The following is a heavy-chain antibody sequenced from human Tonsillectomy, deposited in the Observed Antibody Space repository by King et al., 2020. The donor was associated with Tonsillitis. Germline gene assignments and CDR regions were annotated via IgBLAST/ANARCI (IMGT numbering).Heavy chain of an antibody. V-gene: IGHV1-2*02. CDR1: RYTLTDYY. D-gene: IGHD6-13*01. CDR3: ARDPSRGAATADDAFDI. J-gene: IGHJ3*02. CDR2: INAKSGGT. Sequence: VQLVESGAEVKKPGASVKVSCKASRYTLTDYYMHWVRQAPGQGLEWMGWINAKSGGTNYAQKFQGRVTMTRDTSISTAYMELSRLRSDDTAVYYCARDPSRGAATADDAFDIWGQGTMVTVS.